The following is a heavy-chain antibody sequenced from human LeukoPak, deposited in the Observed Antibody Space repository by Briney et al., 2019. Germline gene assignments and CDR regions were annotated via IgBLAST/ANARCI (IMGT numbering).Heavy chain of an antibody. J-gene: IGHJ4*02. CDR2: INHSGST. D-gene: IGHD1-14*01. CDR1: GGSISSSSYY. CDR3: AREVVQPEPDYFDY. V-gene: IGHV4-39*07. Sequence: SETLSLTCTVSGGSISSSSYYWSWIRQPPGKGLEWIGEINHSGSTNYNPSLKSRVTISVDTSKDQFSLKLSSVTAADTAVYCCAREVVQPEPDYFDYWGQGTLVTVSS.